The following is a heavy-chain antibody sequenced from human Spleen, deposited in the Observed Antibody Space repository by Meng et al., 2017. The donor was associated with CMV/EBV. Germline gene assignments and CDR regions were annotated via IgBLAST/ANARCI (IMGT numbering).Heavy chain of an antibody. CDR1: GGSISTGGYY. CDR3: ARGTNYFDS. J-gene: IGHJ4*01. V-gene: IGHV4-31*03. Sequence: LTCTVSGGSISTGGYYWSWIRQELGKGLEWIGYISNSGTDFYNPSLKSRVTISVDTSKTQFSLKLTSVTAADTAVYYCARGTNYFDSWSQGTLVTVSS. CDR2: ISNSGTD. D-gene: IGHD1-1*01.